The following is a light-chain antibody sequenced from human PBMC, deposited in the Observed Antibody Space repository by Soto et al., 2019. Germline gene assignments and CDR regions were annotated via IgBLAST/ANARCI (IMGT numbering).Light chain of an antibody. Sequence: QSALTQPASVSGSPGQSITISCTGTSSDVGGYNYVSWYQQHPDKAPKLMIYDVSNRPSGVSNRFSGSKSGNTASLTISGLQAEDEADYYCSSYTGGSTYVVFGGGTKLTVL. CDR3: SSYTGGSTYVV. V-gene: IGLV2-14*01. J-gene: IGLJ2*01. CDR1: SSDVGGYNY. CDR2: DVS.